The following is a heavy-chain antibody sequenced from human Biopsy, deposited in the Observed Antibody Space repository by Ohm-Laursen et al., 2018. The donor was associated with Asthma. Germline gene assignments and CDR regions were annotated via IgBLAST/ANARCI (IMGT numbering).Heavy chain of an antibody. CDR2: ISSLSRYK. Sequence: SLRLSCAALGFDFSGYTMNWVRQAPGKGLEWVSSISSLSRYKYYADALRGRVTVSRDNAKSSLHLQMSSLRAEDTAVYFCARDFTIGSGSPFHFWGPGTLVTVSS. J-gene: IGHJ4*01. CDR3: ARDFTIGSGSPFHF. CDR1: GFDFSGYT. V-gene: IGHV3-21*01. D-gene: IGHD3-10*01.